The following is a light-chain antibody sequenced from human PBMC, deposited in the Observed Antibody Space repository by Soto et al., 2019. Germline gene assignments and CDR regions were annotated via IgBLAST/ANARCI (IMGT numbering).Light chain of an antibody. CDR1: QSISSH. J-gene: IGKJ4*01. CDR3: QQRSNWPLT. CDR2: DAS. Sequence: EIVLTQSPATLSFSPGERATLSCRASQSISSHLAWYQQKPGQAPRLLIYDASNRAPGIPPRFSGSESGTDFTLTISSLEPEDFAVYYCQQRSNWPLTFGGGTKVEIK. V-gene: IGKV3-11*01.